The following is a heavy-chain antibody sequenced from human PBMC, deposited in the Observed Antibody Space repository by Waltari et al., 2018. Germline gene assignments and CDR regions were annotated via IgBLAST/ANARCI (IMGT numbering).Heavy chain of an antibody. V-gene: IGHV1-8*01. CDR1: GYTFTSYD. J-gene: IGHJ6*03. CDR3: ARGLRFLEWLEAYYMDV. Sequence: QVQLVQSGAEVKKPGASVKVSCKASGYTFTSYDINWVRQATGQGLEWMGWMNPNSGNTGYAQKFQGRVTMTRNTSISTAYMELSSLRSEDTAVYYCARGLRFLEWLEAYYMDVWGKGTTVTVSS. CDR2: MNPNSGNT. D-gene: IGHD3-3*01.